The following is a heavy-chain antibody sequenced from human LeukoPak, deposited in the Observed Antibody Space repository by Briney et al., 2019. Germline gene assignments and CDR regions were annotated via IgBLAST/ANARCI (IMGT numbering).Heavy chain of an antibody. CDR2: IIPIFGTA. Sequence: SVKLSCKASGGTFSSYAISWVRQAPRQGLEWLGRIIPIFGTANYAQKFQGRVTITTDESTSTAYMELSSLRSEDTAVYYCARGPFGYSYGFADYWGQGTLVTVSS. J-gene: IGHJ4*02. D-gene: IGHD5-18*01. CDR1: GGTFSSYA. CDR3: ARGPFGYSYGFADY. V-gene: IGHV1-69*05.